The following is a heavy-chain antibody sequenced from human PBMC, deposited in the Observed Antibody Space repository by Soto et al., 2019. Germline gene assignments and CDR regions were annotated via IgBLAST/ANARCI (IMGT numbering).Heavy chain of an antibody. CDR3: AREQGYWGMDV. CDR1: GYTFTIYY. V-gene: IGHV1-8*01. J-gene: IGHJ6*02. D-gene: IGHD2-8*02. Sequence: ASVKVSCKASGYTFTIYYINWVRQATGQGLEWMGWMNPNSGNTGYAQKFQGRVTMTRNTSISTAYMELSSLRSEDTAVYYCAREQGYWGMDVWGQGTTVSVSS. CDR2: MNPNSGNT.